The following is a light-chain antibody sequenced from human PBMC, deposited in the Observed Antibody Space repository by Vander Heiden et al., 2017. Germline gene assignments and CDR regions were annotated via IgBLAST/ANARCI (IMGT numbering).Light chain of an antibody. CDR1: QRISTN. Sequence: DIQMTQSPSSLSASVGDRVTITCRASQRISTNLNWYQQKAGKAPKLLIAAASTLQSGVPSRCSGSNSGTEFTLTISDLQPDDCATFYCQQSYTRPRTFGPGTKVEIK. V-gene: IGKV1-39*01. J-gene: IGKJ3*01. CDR2: AAS. CDR3: QQSYTRPRT.